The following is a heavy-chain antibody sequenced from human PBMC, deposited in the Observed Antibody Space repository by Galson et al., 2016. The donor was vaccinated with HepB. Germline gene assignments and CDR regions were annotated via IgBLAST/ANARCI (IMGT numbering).Heavy chain of an antibody. CDR2: IKSKTDGGAT. Sequence: SLRLSCAASGFTFSDAWMNWVRQAPGKGLEWVGRIKSKTDGGATGYAAPVKGRFTISRDDSKNTLYLQMNSLKTEDTAVYCCTTQSLPLRYFDWAFVGWGQGTLVTVSS. CDR1: GFTFSDAW. V-gene: IGHV3-15*07. CDR3: TTQSLPLRYFDWAFVG. D-gene: IGHD3-9*01. J-gene: IGHJ4*02.